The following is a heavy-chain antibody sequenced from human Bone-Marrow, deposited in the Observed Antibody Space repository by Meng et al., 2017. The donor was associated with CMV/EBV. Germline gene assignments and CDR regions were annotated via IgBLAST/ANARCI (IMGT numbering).Heavy chain of an antibody. Sequence: GSLRLSCAVYGGSFSGYYWSWIRQPPGKGLEWIGEINHSGSTNYNPSLKSRVTISVDTSKNQFSLKLSSVTAADTAVYYCARGHYGNWFDPWGQGTLVTVSS. V-gene: IGHV4-34*01. CDR3: ARGHYGNWFDP. CDR1: GGSFSGYY. J-gene: IGHJ5*02. D-gene: IGHD3-10*01. CDR2: INHSGST.